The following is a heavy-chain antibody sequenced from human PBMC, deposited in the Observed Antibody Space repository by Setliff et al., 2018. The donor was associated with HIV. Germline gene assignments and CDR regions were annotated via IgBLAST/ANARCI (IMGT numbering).Heavy chain of an antibody. CDR2: VYYSGST. V-gene: IGHV4-59*12. D-gene: IGHD6-19*01. J-gene: IGHJ6*04. CDR3: VKEGYSSVSGAYMDV. Sequence: SETLSLTCTVSGDPISTYYWSWVRKPPGKGLEWIGYVYYSGSTSYSPSLRGRVAMSVDPSKNQFSLKLNYVTAADTAIYYCVKEGYSSVSGAYMDVWGKGTTVTVSS. CDR1: GDPISTYY.